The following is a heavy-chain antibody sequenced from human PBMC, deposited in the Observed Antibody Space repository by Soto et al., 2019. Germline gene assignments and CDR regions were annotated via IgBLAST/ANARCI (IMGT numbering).Heavy chain of an antibody. V-gene: IGHV4-31*01. Sequence: SETLSLTCTVSGGSISSGGYYWSWIRQHPRKGQERNGYIYYSGSTYYNTSLKRPVTISVDTSKNQFSQKLSSVTAADTAVYYFARFGYCSSTSCSPIYYYGMDVWGKGTTVTVSS. J-gene: IGHJ6*04. D-gene: IGHD2-2*03. CDR3: ARFGYCSSTSCSPIYYYGMDV. CDR1: GGSISSGGYY. CDR2: IYYSGST.